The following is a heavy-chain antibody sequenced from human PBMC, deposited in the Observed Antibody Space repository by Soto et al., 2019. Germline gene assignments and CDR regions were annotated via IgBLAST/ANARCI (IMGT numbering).Heavy chain of an antibody. CDR2: ISSRSSTI. J-gene: IGHJ4*02. CDR3: ASGTNGAFFVY. D-gene: IGHD2-8*01. Sequence: GGSLRLSCAASGFTFSSYAMSWVRQAPGKGLEWVSYISSRSSTIFYADSVKGRFTISRDNVKNSLYMQMNSLRAEYTAVYYCASGTNGAFFVYWGQGILVTVSS. V-gene: IGHV3-48*04. CDR1: GFTFSSYA.